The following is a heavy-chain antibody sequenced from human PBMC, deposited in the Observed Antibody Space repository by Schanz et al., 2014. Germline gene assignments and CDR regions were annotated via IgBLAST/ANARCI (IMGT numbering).Heavy chain of an antibody. CDR2: IWSDGSTK. Sequence: VQLLESGGGLVQPGGSLRLSCAASGFAFSVYGMHWIRQAPGKGLEWVAVIWSDGSTKYYADSVKGRFTISRDNAKNSLYLQMNSLSADDTAVFYCAKGMGYCSGGTCYDYYYYGLDVWGQGTTVTVSS. D-gene: IGHD2-15*01. CDR1: GFAFSVYG. CDR3: AKGMGYCSGGTCYDYYYYGLDV. V-gene: IGHV3-33*03. J-gene: IGHJ6*02.